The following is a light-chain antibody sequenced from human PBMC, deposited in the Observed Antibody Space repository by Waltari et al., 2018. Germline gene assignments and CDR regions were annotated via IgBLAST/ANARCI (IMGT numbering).Light chain of an antibody. CDR1: SSHVGGYNY. J-gene: IGLJ2*01. V-gene: IGLV2-11*01. Sequence: QSALTQPRSVSGSPGQSVTISCTGTSSHVGGYNYVSWYQQHPGKAPKFMIYDVSARPSGVPDRFSGSKSGNTASLTISGLQAEDEADYYCCSYAGSYNLVFGGGTKLTVL. CDR3: CSYAGSYNLV. CDR2: DVS.